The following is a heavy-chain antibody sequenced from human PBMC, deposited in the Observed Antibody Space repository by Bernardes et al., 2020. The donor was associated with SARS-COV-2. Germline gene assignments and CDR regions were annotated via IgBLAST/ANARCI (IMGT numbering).Heavy chain of an antibody. CDR3: ARGPSYSNLDY. V-gene: IGHV3-30-3*01. CDR1: GYTFSSYA. D-gene: IGHD4-4*01. Sequence: GGSLRLSCAASGYTFSSYAMHWVRQAPGKGLEWVAVISYDGTNKYYADSVKGRFTISRDNSKNTLYLQMNSLRGDDTAVYYCARGPSYSNLDYWGQGTLVTVSS. J-gene: IGHJ4*02. CDR2: ISYDGTNK.